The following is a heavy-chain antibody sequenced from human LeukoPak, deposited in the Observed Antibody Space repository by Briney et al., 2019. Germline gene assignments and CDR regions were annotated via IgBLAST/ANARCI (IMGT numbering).Heavy chain of an antibody. CDR1: GYTFTSYG. Sequence: GASVKVSCKASGYTFTSYGISWVRQAPGQGLEWMGWISAYNGNTNYAQKLQGRVTMTTDTSTSTAYMELRSLRSDDTAVYYCARDRRCSGGSCYLLSYYYYYMDVWGKGTTVTVSS. D-gene: IGHD2-15*01. CDR2: ISAYNGNT. J-gene: IGHJ6*03. V-gene: IGHV1-18*01. CDR3: ARDRRCSGGSCYLLSYYYYYMDV.